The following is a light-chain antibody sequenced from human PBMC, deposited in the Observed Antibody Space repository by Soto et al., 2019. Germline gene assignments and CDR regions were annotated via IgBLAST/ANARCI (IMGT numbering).Light chain of an antibody. CDR1: QSISSY. CDR2: AAS. Sequence: DIQMTQSPSSLSASVGDRVTITCRASQSISSYLNWYQQKPGKAPKLLIYAASSLQSGVPSRFSGSGSGTDFTLTISSLQPEDFATYYCQQSYSTPPTWTFGQGTKVHIK. J-gene: IGKJ1*01. V-gene: IGKV1-39*01. CDR3: QQSYSTPPTWT.